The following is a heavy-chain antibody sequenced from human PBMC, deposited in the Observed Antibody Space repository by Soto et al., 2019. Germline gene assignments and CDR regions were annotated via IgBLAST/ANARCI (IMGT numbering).Heavy chain of an antibody. CDR3: ALGYCSSTSCYTGGWFDP. V-gene: IGHV1-24*01. J-gene: IGHJ5*02. CDR2: FDPEDGET. Sequence: APVNVSCKVSGYTLTELSMHWVRQAPGKGLEWMGGFDPEDGETIYAQKFQGRVTMTEDTSTDTAYMELSSLRSEDTAVYYCALGYCSSTSCYTGGWFDPWGQGTLVTVSS. CDR1: GYTLTELS. D-gene: IGHD2-2*02.